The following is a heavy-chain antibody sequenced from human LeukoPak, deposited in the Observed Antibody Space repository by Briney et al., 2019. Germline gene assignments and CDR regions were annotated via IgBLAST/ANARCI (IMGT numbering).Heavy chain of an antibody. V-gene: IGHV3-7*01. J-gene: IGHJ3*02. CDR3: ATVPAFDI. CDR2: IKQDGSEK. CDR1: GFTFSTYW. Sequence: AGGSLRLSCAASGFTFSTYWMSWVRQAPGKGLEWVANIKQDGSEKYYVDSVKGRFTISRDNAKNSLYLQMNGLRAEDPAVYYCATVPAFDIWGQGTMVTVSS.